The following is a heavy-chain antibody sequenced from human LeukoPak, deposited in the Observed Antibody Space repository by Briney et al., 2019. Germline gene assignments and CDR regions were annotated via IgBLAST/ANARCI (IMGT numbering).Heavy chain of an antibody. CDR1: GFTFSGSA. D-gene: IGHD3-22*01. CDR2: IDSDSPTI. V-gene: IGHV3-48*01. Sequence: GGSLRLSCAASGFTFSGSAMYWVRQASGKGLEWASYIDSDSPTIYYADSVKGRFTISRDNAKNSLYLQMNSLRAEDTAVYYCATSSAYYYLDFDYWGQGTLVTVSS. J-gene: IGHJ4*02. CDR3: ATSSAYYYLDFDY.